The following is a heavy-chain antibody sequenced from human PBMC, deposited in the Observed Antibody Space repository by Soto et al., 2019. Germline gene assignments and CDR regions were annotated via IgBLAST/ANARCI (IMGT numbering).Heavy chain of an antibody. Sequence: QVQLVQSGAEVKKPGASVKVSCKASGYTFTSYGISWVRQAPGQGLEWMGWISAYNGNTKYAQKLQGRVTMTTDTSTSTDYMELRSLRSDDTAVYYCARRDVVPAAMPQLSYYYYYYMDVWGKGTTVTVSS. D-gene: IGHD2-2*01. CDR1: GYTFTSYG. CDR2: ISAYNGNT. CDR3: ARRDVVPAAMPQLSYYYYYYMDV. V-gene: IGHV1-18*01. J-gene: IGHJ6*03.